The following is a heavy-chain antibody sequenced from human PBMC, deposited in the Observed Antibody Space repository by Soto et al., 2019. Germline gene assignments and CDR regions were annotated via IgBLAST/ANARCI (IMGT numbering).Heavy chain of an antibody. CDR1: GLTFSDAW. D-gene: IGHD3-9*01. CDR2: IKIKTDGGTR. J-gene: IGHJ4*02. CDR3: ACLHYDILTGSKWHYFDY. Sequence: PWGSLRLSCAASGLTFSDAWMSWVRQAPGKGLEWVGRIKIKTDGGTRDYAAPVKGRVTISRDDSKNTLYLQMNSLKTEDTAVYYCACLHYDILTGSKWHYFDYWGKGNLVTVSS. V-gene: IGHV3-15*01.